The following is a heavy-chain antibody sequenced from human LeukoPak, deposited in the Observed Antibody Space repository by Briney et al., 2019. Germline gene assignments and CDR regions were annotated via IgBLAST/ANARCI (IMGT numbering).Heavy chain of an antibody. Sequence: SETLSLTCAVYGGSFSGYYWSWIRQPPGKGLEWIGEINHSGSTNYNPSFKSRVTISVDTSKNQFSLKLSSVTAADTAVYYCARGEEWELLYGYWGQGTLVTVSS. CDR1: GGSFSGYY. CDR2: INHSGST. J-gene: IGHJ4*02. CDR3: ARGEEWELLYGY. V-gene: IGHV4-34*01. D-gene: IGHD1-26*01.